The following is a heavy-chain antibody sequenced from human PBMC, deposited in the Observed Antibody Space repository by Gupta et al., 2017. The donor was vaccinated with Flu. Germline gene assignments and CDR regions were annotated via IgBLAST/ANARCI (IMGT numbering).Heavy chain of an antibody. D-gene: IGHD3-22*01. Sequence: EVQLVESGGGLVQPGGSLRLSCAASGFTFSSYEMNWVRQAPGKGLEWVSYISSSGSTIYYADSVKGRFTISRDNTKNSLYLQMNSLRAEDTAVYYCASDYDSSGYYYESEHYWGQGTLVTVSS. CDR2: ISSSGSTI. CDR3: ASDYDSSGYYYESEHY. CDR1: GFTFSSYE. J-gene: IGHJ4*02. V-gene: IGHV3-48*03.